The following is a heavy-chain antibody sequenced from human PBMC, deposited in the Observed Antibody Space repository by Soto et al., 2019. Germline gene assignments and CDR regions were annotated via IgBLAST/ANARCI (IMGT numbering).Heavy chain of an antibody. D-gene: IGHD2-2*01. V-gene: IGHV3-33*01. Sequence: PGGSLRLSCAASGFTFSSYGMHWVRQAPGKGLEWVAVIWYDGSNKYYADSVKGRFTISRDNSKNTLYLQMNSLRAEDTAVYYCAREEGSYCSSTSCFHYNYGMDVWGQGTTVTVSS. CDR3: AREEGSYCSSTSCFHYNYGMDV. J-gene: IGHJ6*02. CDR1: GFTFSSYG. CDR2: IWYDGSNK.